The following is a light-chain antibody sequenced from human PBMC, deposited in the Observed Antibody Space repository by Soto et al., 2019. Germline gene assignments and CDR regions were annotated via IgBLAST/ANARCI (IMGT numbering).Light chain of an antibody. V-gene: IGLV1-47*01. CDR1: SSNIGSNY. J-gene: IGLJ1*01. CDR3: AAWDDSLSGFYV. Sequence: QSVLTQPPSASGTPGQRVTISCSGSSSNIGSNYVYWYQQLPGTAPKLLIYTNNQRPSGVPDRFSGSKSGTSASLAISGLRSEDEADYYCAAWDDSLSGFYVFGTGTKVTVI. CDR2: TNN.